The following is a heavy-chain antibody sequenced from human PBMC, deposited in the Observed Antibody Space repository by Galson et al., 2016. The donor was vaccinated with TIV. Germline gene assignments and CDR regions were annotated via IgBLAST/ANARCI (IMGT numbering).Heavy chain of an antibody. Sequence: SLRLSCAASGFSFTNAWMGWVRQAPGKGLEWVGRVKSIFDGGTTDYAAPVKGRFTISRDDSKNTLYLQMNTLKTEDTAVYYCHCSSTSCYVRWFDPWGQGTLVTVSS. CDR3: HCSSTSCYVRWFDP. D-gene: IGHD2-2*01. CDR1: GFSFTNAW. J-gene: IGHJ5*02. V-gene: IGHV3-15*01. CDR2: VKSIFDGGTT.